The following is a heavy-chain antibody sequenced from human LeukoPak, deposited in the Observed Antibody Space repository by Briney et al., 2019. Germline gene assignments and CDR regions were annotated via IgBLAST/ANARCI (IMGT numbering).Heavy chain of an antibody. D-gene: IGHD3-16*02. CDR3: ASLVEDDAFDI. V-gene: IGHV4-34*01. Sequence: PSETLSLTCAVYGGSFSGYYWSWIRQPPGKGLEWIGEINHSGSTNYNPSLKSRVTISVDTSKNQFSLKLSSVTAADTAVYYCASLVEDDAFDIWGQGTMVTVSS. CDR1: GGSFSGYY. J-gene: IGHJ3*02. CDR2: INHSGST.